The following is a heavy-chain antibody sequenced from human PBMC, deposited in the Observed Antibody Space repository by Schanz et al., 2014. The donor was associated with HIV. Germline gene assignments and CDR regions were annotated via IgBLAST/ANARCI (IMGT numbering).Heavy chain of an antibody. J-gene: IGHJ4*02. CDR2: IIPSFDTT. CDR3: ARSRYGDYPYYFDY. Sequence: QVQLVQSGAEVKKPGSSVKVSCKASGGTFSTYSISWVRQAPGQGLEWMGGIIPSFDTTNYAQTFQGRVTITADKSTSTAYMELSSLRSEDTAVYYCARSRYGDYPYYFDYWGQGTLVTVSS. CDR1: GGTFSTYS. V-gene: IGHV1-69*06. D-gene: IGHD4-17*01.